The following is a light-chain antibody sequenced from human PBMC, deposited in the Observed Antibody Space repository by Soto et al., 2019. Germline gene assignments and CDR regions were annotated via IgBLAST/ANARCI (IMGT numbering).Light chain of an antibody. Sequence: EIVLTQSPGTLSLSPGERATLSCRAGQSASSRYLAWYQQKPGQAPRLLIYGASSRATGIPDRFSGSGSGTDFTLTISSLQSEDFAVYYCQQYNNWPPITFGQGTRLEIK. J-gene: IGKJ5*01. CDR2: GAS. CDR1: QSASSRY. CDR3: QQYNNWPPIT. V-gene: IGKV3-20*01.